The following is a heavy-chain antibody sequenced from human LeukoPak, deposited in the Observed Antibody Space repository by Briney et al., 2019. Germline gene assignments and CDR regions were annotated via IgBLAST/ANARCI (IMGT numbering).Heavy chain of an antibody. CDR3: ATYHYGSGSYHNHPNFDS. Sequence: PSETLSLPCAVYGGSFCGYYWSWIRQPPGTGREWSGEVKHSGSTTYNPSLKSRVTISLATSKYQVSLKLNSVTAADTAVYYCATYHYGSGSYHNHPNFDSSGQGTLVTVSS. V-gene: IGHV4-34*01. J-gene: IGHJ4*01. CDR2: VKHSGST. D-gene: IGHD3-10*01. CDR1: GGSFCGYY.